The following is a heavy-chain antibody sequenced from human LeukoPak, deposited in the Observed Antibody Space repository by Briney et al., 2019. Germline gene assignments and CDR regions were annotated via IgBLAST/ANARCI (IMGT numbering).Heavy chain of an antibody. D-gene: IGHD5-18*01. CDR2: ISGSGGST. J-gene: IGHJ4*02. V-gene: IGHV3-23*01. CDR1: GFNFSSYA. Sequence: PGGSLRLSCAASGFNFSSYAMSWVRQAPGKGLEWVSAISGSGGSTYYADSVKGRFTISRGNSKNTLYLQMNSLRAEDTAVYYCAKDHGGYSYGYTVMYYFDYWGQGTLVTVSS. CDR3: AKDHGGYSYGYTVMYYFDY.